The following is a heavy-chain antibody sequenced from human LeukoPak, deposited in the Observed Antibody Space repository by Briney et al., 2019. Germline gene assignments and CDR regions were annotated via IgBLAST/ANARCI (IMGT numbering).Heavy chain of an antibody. CDR1: GFTFSSYA. CDR2: ISGSGGST. J-gene: IGHJ4*02. Sequence: GGSLRLSCAASGFTFSSYAMNWVRQAPGKGLEWVSVISGSGGSTYYADSVKGRFTISRDNSKNTLYLQMNSLRAEDTAVYYCAKDPLAVAGFPLFYFDYWGQGTLVTVSS. CDR3: AKDPLAVAGFPLFYFDY. V-gene: IGHV3-23*01. D-gene: IGHD6-19*01.